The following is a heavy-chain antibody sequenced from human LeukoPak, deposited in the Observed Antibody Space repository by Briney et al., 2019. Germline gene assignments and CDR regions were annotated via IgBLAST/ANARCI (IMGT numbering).Heavy chain of an antibody. CDR3: ASVQLERPLYYYYYMDV. J-gene: IGHJ6*03. CDR2: IIPILGIA. V-gene: IGHV1-69*02. CDR1: GGTFISYT. Sequence: ASVKVSCKASGGTFISYTISWVRQAPGQGLEWMGRIIPILGIANYAQKFQGRVTITADKSTSTAYMELSSLRSEDTAVYYRASVQLERPLYYYYYMDVWGKGTTVTVSS. D-gene: IGHD1-1*01.